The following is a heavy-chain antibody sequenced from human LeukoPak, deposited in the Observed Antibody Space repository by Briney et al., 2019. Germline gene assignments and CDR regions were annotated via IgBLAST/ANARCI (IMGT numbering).Heavy chain of an antibody. Sequence: VRSLRLSCAASGFTLSSYAMSWVRHAPGKGLEWVSAISGSGGSTYYADSAKGRFNISRDNSKNTLYLRINSLRVDDTAVYYCAKQWIQPWLDWGQGTLVTVSS. CDR3: AKQWIQPWLD. CDR1: GFTLSSYA. V-gene: IGHV3-23*01. D-gene: IGHD5-18*01. J-gene: IGHJ4*02. CDR2: ISGSGGST.